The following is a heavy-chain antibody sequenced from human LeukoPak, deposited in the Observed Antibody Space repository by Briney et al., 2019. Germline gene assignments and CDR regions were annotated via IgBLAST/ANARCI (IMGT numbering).Heavy chain of an antibody. CDR3: ARDGISSSWYNWFDP. V-gene: IGHV3-30*04. CDR1: GFTLSSYA. J-gene: IGHJ5*02. CDR2: ISYDGSNK. Sequence: PGGSLRLSCGAWGFTLSSYAMHWVRQARGKGVEGGAVISYDGSNKYYADSVKGRFTISRDNSKNTLYLQMNSLRAEDTAVYYCARDGISSSWYNWFDPWGQGTLVTVSS. D-gene: IGHD6-13*01.